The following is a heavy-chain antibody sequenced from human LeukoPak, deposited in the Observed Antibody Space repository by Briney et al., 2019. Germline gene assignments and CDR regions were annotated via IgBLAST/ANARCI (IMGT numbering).Heavy chain of an antibody. CDR3: ASGSYYFGLFDY. V-gene: IGHV4-59*08. CDR2: IYYSGST. Sequence: SETLSLTCTVSGGSISNYYWSWIRQPPGKGLEWIGYIYYSGSTNYNPSLKSRVTISVDTSKNQFSLKLSSVTAADTAVYYCASGSYYFGLFDYWGQGTLVTVSS. J-gene: IGHJ4*02. CDR1: GGSISNYY. D-gene: IGHD1-26*01.